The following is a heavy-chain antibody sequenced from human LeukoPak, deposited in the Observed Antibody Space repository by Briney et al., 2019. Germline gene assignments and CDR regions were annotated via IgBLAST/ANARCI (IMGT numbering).Heavy chain of an antibody. CDR3: ARAARRIWFGELLTSYYFDY. J-gene: IGHJ4*02. CDR1: GYTFTSYA. Sequence: ASVKVSCKASGYTFTSYAMHWVRQAPGQRLEWMGWINAGNGNTKYSQKFQGRVTITRDTSASTAYMELSSLRSEDTAVYYCARAARRIWFGELLTSYYFDYWGQGTLVTVSS. V-gene: IGHV1-3*01. D-gene: IGHD3-10*01. CDR2: INAGNGNT.